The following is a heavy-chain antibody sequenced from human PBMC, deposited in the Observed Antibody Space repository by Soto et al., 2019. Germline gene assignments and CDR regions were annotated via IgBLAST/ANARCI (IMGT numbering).Heavy chain of an antibody. CDR1: GYTFTSYG. V-gene: IGHV1-18*04. CDR2: ISAYNGNT. J-gene: IGHJ6*02. Sequence: ASVKVSCKASGYTFTSYGISWVRQAPGQGLEWMGWISAYNGNTNYAQKLQGRVTMTTDTSTSTAYMELRSLRSDDTAVYYCARSVSSLVYYYYGMDVWGQGTTVTVSS. D-gene: IGHD6-6*01. CDR3: ARSVSSLVYYYYGMDV.